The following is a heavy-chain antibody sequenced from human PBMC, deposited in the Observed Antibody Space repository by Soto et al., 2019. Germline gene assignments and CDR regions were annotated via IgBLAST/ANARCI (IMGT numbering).Heavy chain of an antibody. D-gene: IGHD3-3*01. J-gene: IGHJ5*02. CDR1: GYSFTNYW. Sequence: GESLKISCKGSGYSFTNYWIGWVRQMPGKGLEWMGMIYPDDSDTKYSPSFQGQVTFSADKSINTAYLQWSSLKASDTAIYYCARLEWLSLAAWFDPWGQGTLVTVAS. CDR2: IYPDDSDT. CDR3: ARLEWLSLAAWFDP. V-gene: IGHV5-51*01.